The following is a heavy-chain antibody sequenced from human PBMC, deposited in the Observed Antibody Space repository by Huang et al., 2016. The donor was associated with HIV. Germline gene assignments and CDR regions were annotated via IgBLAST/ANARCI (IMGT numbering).Heavy chain of an antibody. V-gene: IGHV4-34*02. D-gene: IGHD3-22*01. CDR3: AIAKNYYDSGGYYYVLDY. CDR1: GGSFRGYY. CDR2: SDHGGST. J-gene: IGHJ4*02. Sequence: QVQLQQWGAGLLKPSETLSLSCAVYGGSFRGYYWSWIRQPPGQGLGWSGESDHGGSTKYNPSLNSRVTMSVDTAKNQFSLRLSAMTAADTAVFYCAIAKNYYDSGGYYYVLDYWGQGTLVIVSS.